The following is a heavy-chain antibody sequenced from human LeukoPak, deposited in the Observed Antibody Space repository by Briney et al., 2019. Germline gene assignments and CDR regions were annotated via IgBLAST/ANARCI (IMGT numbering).Heavy chain of an antibody. D-gene: IGHD3-10*01. J-gene: IGHJ6*02. V-gene: IGHV4-61*01. CDR3: ARVRQYYYGSGRPHYSYGMDV. CDR2: ISDSGGS. CDR1: GGSVSSGISY. Sequence: SETLSLTCSVSGGSVSSGISYWSWIRQPPGEGLEWIAYISDSGGSDYNPSLRGRVTISLDTSKNQFSLRLTSVTAADTAVYYCARVRQYYYGSGRPHYSYGMDVWGQGTTVTVSS.